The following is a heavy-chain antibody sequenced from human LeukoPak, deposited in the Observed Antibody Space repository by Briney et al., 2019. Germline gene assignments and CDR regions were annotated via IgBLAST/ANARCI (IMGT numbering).Heavy chain of an antibody. CDR2: IYTTGST. CDR1: GGSISSYY. Sequence: SETLSLTCTVSGGSISSYYWSWIRQPAGKGLAWIGRIYTTGSTNYNPYLKSRVTMSVDTSKNQFSLKLSAVTAADTAVYYCARLGYCSGGSCYYYGMDVWGQGTTVTVS. CDR3: ARLGYCSGGSCYYYGMDV. V-gene: IGHV4-4*07. D-gene: IGHD2-15*01. J-gene: IGHJ6*02.